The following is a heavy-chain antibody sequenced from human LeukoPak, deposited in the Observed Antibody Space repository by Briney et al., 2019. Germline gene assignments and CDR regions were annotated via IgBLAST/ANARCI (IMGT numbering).Heavy chain of an antibody. CDR2: INHSGST. CDR3: ARKTTYYYDSSGYGFFRY. Sequence: PSETLSLTCAVYGGSFSGYYWSWIRQPPGKGLEWIGEINHSGSTNYNPSLKSRVTISVDTSKNQFSLKLSSVTAADTAVYYCARKTTYYYDSSGYGFFRYWGQGTLVTVSS. J-gene: IGHJ4*02. CDR1: GGSFSGYY. V-gene: IGHV4-34*01. D-gene: IGHD3-22*01.